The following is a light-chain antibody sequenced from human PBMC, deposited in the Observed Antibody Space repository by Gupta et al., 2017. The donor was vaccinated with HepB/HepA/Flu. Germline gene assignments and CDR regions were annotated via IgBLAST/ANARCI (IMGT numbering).Light chain of an antibody. J-gene: IGLJ1*01. V-gene: IGLV1-47*02. CDR3: AAWDNSRSGYV. CDR2: NSD. CDR1: SCNVGRDN. Sequence: QSVLTSPPSASGTPWQRVTIPCSGSSCNVGRDNVYWYQQLAETAPKLLIYNSDGRPSGVPGRFSGSKSGTSASLAISGLRTEDEADYYCAAWDNSRSGYVFGTGTWVTVL.